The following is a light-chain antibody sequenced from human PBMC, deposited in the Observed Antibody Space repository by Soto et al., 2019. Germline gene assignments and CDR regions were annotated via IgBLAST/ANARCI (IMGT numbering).Light chain of an antibody. Sequence: EIVLTQSPATLSLSPGERATLSCRASQSVSSYLAWYQQKPGQAPRLLIYDASNRATGIPSRFSGSGSGTDFTLTISSLEREDFAVYYCQQRSNWPPGITFGPGTKVDIK. CDR1: QSVSSY. CDR2: DAS. J-gene: IGKJ3*01. CDR3: QQRSNWPPGIT. V-gene: IGKV3-11*01.